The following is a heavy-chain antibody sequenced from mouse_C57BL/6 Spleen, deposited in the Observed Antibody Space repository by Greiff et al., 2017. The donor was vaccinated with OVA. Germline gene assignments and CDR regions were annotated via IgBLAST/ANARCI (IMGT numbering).Heavy chain of an antibody. CDR2: IYPRSGNT. D-gene: IGHD1-1*01. CDR1: GYTFTSYG. CDR3: ARGGGSDCSSYEAY. Sequence: VQLQQSGAELARPGASVKLSCKASGYTFTSYGISWVKQRTGQGLEWIGEIYPRSGNTYYNEKFKGKATLTADKSYSTAYMELRSLTSEDSAVYFCARGGGSDCSSYEAYWGQGTLVTVSA. J-gene: IGHJ3*01. V-gene: IGHV1-81*01.